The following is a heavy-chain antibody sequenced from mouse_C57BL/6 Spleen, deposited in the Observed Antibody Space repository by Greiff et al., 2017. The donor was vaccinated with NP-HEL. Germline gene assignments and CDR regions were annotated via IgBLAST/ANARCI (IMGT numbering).Heavy chain of an antibody. Sequence: VQLQQPGAELVKPGASVKLSCKASGYTFTSYWMQWVKQRPGQGLEWIGEIDPSDSYTNYNQKFKGKATLTVDTSSSTAYMQLSSLTSEDSAVYYCARKGITTVVARDYWGQGTTLTVSS. V-gene: IGHV1-50*01. CDR2: IDPSDSYT. D-gene: IGHD1-1*01. CDR3: ARKGITTVVARDY. CDR1: GYTFTSYW. J-gene: IGHJ2*01.